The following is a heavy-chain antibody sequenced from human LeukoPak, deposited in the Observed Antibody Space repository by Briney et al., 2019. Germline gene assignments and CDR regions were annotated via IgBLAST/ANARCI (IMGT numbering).Heavy chain of an antibody. J-gene: IGHJ4*02. CDR1: GYSIRSGYY. D-gene: IGHD3-9*01. V-gene: IGHV4-38-2*02. Sequence: PSETLSLSCTVSGYSIRSGYYWGWIRQPPGKGLECIGSIYYSGSTYYSPSLTSRVTISLDMSKNQFSLKLSSVTAADTAVYYCARRSPYYDVLAGSTFYYLDYWGQGTLVTVSS. CDR2: IYYSGST. CDR3: ARRSPYYDVLAGSTFYYLDY.